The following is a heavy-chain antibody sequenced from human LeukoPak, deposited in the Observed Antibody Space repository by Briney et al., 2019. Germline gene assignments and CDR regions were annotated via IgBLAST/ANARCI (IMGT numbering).Heavy chain of an antibody. V-gene: IGHV5-51*01. J-gene: IGHJ6*03. Sequence: GESLKISCKISGCSFTSYWIAWVRQKPGKGLEWMGIIYPQDSDTTYSPSFRGQVTMSADKSISTAYLQWSSLKASDTAMYYCARYYGSGSYSAILNYYYYMDVWGKGTTVTVSS. CDR2: IYPQDSDT. D-gene: IGHD3-10*01. CDR3: ARYYGSGSYSAILNYYYYMDV. CDR1: GCSFTSYW.